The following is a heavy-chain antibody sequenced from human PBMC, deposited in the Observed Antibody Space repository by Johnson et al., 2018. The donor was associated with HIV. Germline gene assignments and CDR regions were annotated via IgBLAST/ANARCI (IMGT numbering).Heavy chain of an antibody. CDR3: ARGGPFHAFDS. Sequence: VQLVESGGGLVQPGGSLRLSCAVSGFTFTNYWMHWVRQAPVTGLVWVSRVNNDGGDTIYADSVKCRFTISRDNAKNTLFLQMNRLRAEDTAMYFCARGGPFHAFDSWGQGTMVTVSS. J-gene: IGHJ3*02. D-gene: IGHD1-26*01. CDR1: GFTFTNYW. V-gene: IGHV3-74*02. CDR2: VNNDGGDT.